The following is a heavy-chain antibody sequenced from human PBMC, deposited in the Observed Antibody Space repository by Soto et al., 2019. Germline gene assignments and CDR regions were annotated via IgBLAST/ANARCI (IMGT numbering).Heavy chain of an antibody. Sequence: GASVKVSCKTSGYTFSNYGINWVRQAPGQGLEWMGWISAYNGNTNFAQKLQGRVPLTTDTSSTTAYMELRSLTSDDTAVYYCARDLVPGYTGFSDYWGQGTLVTVSS. CDR1: GYTFSNYG. CDR2: ISAYNGNT. D-gene: IGHD5-12*01. J-gene: IGHJ4*02. V-gene: IGHV1-18*01. CDR3: ARDLVPGYTGFSDY.